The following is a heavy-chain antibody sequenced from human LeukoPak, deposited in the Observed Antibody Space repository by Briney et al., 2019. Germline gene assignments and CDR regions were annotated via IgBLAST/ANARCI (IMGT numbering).Heavy chain of an antibody. D-gene: IGHD3-16*02. CDR2: IIPIFGTA. CDR3: ARVGDYVWGSYRSDAFDI. CDR1: GGTFSSYA. V-gene: IGHV1-69*05. J-gene: IGHJ3*02. Sequence: SSVKVSCKASGGTFSSYAISWVRQAPGQGLEWMGRIIPIFGTANYAQKFQGRVTITTDESTSTAYMELSSLRSEDTAVYYCARVGDYVWGSYRSDAFDIWGQGTMVTVSS.